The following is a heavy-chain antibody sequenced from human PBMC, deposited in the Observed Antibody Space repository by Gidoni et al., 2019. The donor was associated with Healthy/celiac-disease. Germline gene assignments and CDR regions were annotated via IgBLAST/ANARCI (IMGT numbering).Heavy chain of an antibody. D-gene: IGHD2-15*01. Sequence: QVQLVQSGAEVKKPGSSVKVSCKASVGTFSSYAISWVRQAPGQGLEWMGVIIPIVGTANNAQTFQVRVTITADKSTRTAYMELSSLRFEDTAVYYCSRERYPRDIVVVVAAKNYYYYGMDVWGKGTTVTVSS. J-gene: IGHJ6*04. CDR2: IIPIVGTA. CDR3: SRERYPRDIVVVVAAKNYYYYGMDV. V-gene: IGHV1-69*06. CDR1: VGTFSSYA.